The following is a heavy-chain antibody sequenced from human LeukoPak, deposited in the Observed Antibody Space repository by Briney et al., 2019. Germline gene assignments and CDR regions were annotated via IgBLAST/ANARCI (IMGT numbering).Heavy chain of an antibody. V-gene: IGHV4-61*02. CDR2: IYTSGST. J-gene: IGHJ4*02. D-gene: IGHD2-2*01. CDR3: ARDERWCSSTSCFFDY. Sequence: SETLSLTCTVSGGPISSGSYYWSWIRQPAGKGLEWIGRIYTSGSTNYNPSLKSRVTISVDTSKNQFSLKLSSVTAADTAVYYCARDERWCSSTSCFFDYWGQGTLVTVSS. CDR1: GGPISSGSYY.